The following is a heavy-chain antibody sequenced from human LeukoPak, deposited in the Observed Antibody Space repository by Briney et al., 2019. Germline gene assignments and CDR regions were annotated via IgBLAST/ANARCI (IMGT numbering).Heavy chain of an antibody. CDR2: IWYDGSNK. J-gene: IGHJ4*02. Sequence: PGGSLRLSCAASGFTFSSFGMHWVRQAPGKGLEWVAVIWYDGSNKYYADSVKGRFTISRDNSKNTLYLQMNSLRAEDTAVYYCARDWGLTTFGGVIAPPGYWGQGTLVTVSS. D-gene: IGHD3-16*02. V-gene: IGHV3-33*01. CDR3: ARDWGLTTFGGVIAPPGY. CDR1: GFTFSSFG.